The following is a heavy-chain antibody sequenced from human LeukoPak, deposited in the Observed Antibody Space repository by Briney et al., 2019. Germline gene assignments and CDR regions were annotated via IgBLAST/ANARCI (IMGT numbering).Heavy chain of an antibody. CDR2: IIPIFGTA. D-gene: IGHD2-15*01. J-gene: IGHJ6*02. CDR1: GGTFSSYA. Sequence: VKVSCKASGGTFSSYAISWVRQAPGQGLEWMGGIIPIFGTANYAQKFQGRVTITADESTSTAYMELSSLRSEDTAVYYCARSRGCSGGSCYGYYYYGMDVWGQGTTVTVSS. CDR3: ARSRGCSGGSCYGYYYYGMDV. V-gene: IGHV1-69*13.